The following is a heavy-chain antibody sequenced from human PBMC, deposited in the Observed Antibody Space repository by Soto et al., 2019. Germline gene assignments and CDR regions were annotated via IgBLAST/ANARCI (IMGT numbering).Heavy chain of an antibody. CDR3: ARHLDAYSSASRFDY. Sequence: GESLKISCKGSGYSFSRHCIGWVRQMPGKGLEWMGIIYPGNSNIRYSASFEGQIDMSADRSINTAYLRLSSLKASDTATYYCARHLDAYSSASRFDYWGQGTLVTVSS. D-gene: IGHD6-6*01. CDR2: IYPGNSNI. J-gene: IGHJ4*02. CDR1: GYSFSRHC. V-gene: IGHV5-51*01.